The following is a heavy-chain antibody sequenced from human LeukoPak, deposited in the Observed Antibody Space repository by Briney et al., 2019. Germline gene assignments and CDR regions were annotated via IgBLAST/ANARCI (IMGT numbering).Heavy chain of an antibody. D-gene: IGHD3-16*02. V-gene: IGHV4-34*01. CDR2: INHSGST. J-gene: IGHJ6*03. CDR3: ASWGYDYVWGSYRRHYYYMDV. CDR1: GGSFSGYY. Sequence: KRSETLSLTCAVYGGSFSGYYWSWIRQPPGKGLEWIGEINHSGSTNYNPSLKSRVTISVDTSKNQFSLKLSSVTAADTAVYYCASWGYDYVWGSYRRHYYYMDVWGKGTTVTISS.